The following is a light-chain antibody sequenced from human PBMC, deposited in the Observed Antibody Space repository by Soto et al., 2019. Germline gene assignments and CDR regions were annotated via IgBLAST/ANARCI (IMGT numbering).Light chain of an antibody. CDR2: HAS. Sequence: EIVLTLSPATLSLSPGERATLSCRASQSVSRYLAWYQQKPGQAPRLLIYHASNRATGIPARFSGSGSGTDFTLSISSLEPEDFAIYYCQHHSNWLWTFGQGTKVDIK. J-gene: IGKJ1*01. CDR3: QHHSNWLWT. CDR1: QSVSRY. V-gene: IGKV3-11*01.